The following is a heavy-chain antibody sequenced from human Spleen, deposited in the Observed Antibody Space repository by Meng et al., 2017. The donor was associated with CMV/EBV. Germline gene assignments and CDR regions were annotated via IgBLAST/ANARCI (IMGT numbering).Heavy chain of an antibody. Sequence: GGSLRLSCAASGFTFSSYSLNWVRQAPGKALQWVSSVSGTSSYIYYAESLKGRFTISRDNAMNSLHLHISSLSAEDTAVYYCAREVVPPRRMDVWGQGTTVTVSS. V-gene: IGHV3-21*01. J-gene: IGHJ6*02. CDR1: GFTFSSYS. D-gene: IGHD2-2*01. CDR2: VSGTSSYI. CDR3: AREVVPPRRMDV.